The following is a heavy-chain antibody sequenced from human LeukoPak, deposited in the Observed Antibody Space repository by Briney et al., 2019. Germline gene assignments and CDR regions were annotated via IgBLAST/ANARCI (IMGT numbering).Heavy chain of an antibody. V-gene: IGHV4-59*01. CDR1: GGSISSYY. CDR3: ATCSSTSCYANSYYYYMDV. CDR2: IYYSGST. J-gene: IGHJ6*03. Sequence: SETLSLTCTVSGGSISSYYWSWIRQPPGKGLEWIGYIYYSGSTNYNPSLKSRVTISVDTSKNQFSLKLSSVTAADTAVYYCATCSSTSCYANSYYYYMDVWGKGTTVTVSS. D-gene: IGHD2-2*01.